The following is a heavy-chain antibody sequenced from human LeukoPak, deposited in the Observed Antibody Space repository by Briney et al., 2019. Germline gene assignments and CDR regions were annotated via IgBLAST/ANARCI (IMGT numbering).Heavy chain of an antibody. CDR1: GFTFSGSA. D-gene: IGHD2-8*01. J-gene: IGHJ4*02. CDR2: IRSKANSYAT. V-gene: IGHV3-73*01. Sequence: GGSLRLSCAASGFTFSGSAMHWVRQASGKGLEWVGRIRSKANSYATAYAASVKGRFTISRDDSKNTAYLQMNSLKTEDTAVYYCTRKGLYGATRGDYWGQGALVTVSS. CDR3: TRKGLYGATRGDY.